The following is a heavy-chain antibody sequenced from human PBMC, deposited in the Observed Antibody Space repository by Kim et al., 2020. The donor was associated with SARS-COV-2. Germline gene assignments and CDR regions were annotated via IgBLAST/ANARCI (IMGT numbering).Heavy chain of an antibody. V-gene: IGHV5-10-1*01. CDR2: IDPSDSYT. J-gene: IGHJ4*02. D-gene: IGHD3-10*01. CDR1: GYSFTSYW. CDR3: ARDPMYYYGSGGAEGY. Sequence: GESLKISCKGSGYSFTSYWISWVRQMPGKGLEWMGRIDPSDSYTNYSPSFQGHVTISADKSISTAYLRWSSLKASDTAMYYCARDPMYYYGSGGAEGYWGQGTLVTVSS.